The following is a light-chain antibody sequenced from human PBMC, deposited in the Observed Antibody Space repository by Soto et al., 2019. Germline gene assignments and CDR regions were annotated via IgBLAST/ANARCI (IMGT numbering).Light chain of an antibody. Sequence: EIVLTQSPVTLSLSPGERATLSCRASQSVSSNLAWYQQKPGQAPRLLIYGASSRATGIPARFSGSGSGTDFTLTISSLQSEDFAVYYCQQYNSWPITFGQGTRLEIK. V-gene: IGKV3-15*01. CDR2: GAS. J-gene: IGKJ5*01. CDR1: QSVSSN. CDR3: QQYNSWPIT.